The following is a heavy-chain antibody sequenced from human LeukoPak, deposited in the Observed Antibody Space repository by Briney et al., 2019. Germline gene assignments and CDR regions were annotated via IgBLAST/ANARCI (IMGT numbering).Heavy chain of an antibody. D-gene: IGHD4-17*01. V-gene: IGHV7-4-1*02. CDR1: GYTFTSYA. Sequence: GASVKVSVKASGYTFTSYAMNWVRQAPGQGLEWMGWINTNTGNPTYAQGFTGRFVFSLDTSVSTAYLQISSLKAEDTAVYYCARVARLRSPVRRNNWFDPWGQGTLVTVSS. CDR2: INTNTGNP. CDR3: ARVARLRSPVRRNNWFDP. J-gene: IGHJ5*02.